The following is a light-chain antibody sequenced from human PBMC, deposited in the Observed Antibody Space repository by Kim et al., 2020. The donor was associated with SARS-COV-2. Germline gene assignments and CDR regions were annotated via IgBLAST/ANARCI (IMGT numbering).Light chain of an antibody. Sequence: DIQMTQSPSSLSASVGDRVTITCRASQSIRNYLNWYQQKPGKAPKLLIYAASSLQSGVPSRFSGSGSGTDFTLTISSLQPEDFATYYCQQSYSTPFMYTFGQGTKLEI. CDR2: AAS. V-gene: IGKV1-39*01. CDR1: QSIRNY. J-gene: IGKJ2*01. CDR3: QQSYSTPFMYT.